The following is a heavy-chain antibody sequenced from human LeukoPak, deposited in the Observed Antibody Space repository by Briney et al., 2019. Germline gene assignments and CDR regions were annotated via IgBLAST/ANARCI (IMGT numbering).Heavy chain of an antibody. CDR1: GFTFSSYA. CDR3: AKGRKNSGSYQYYFDY. Sequence: GSLRLSCAASGFTFSSYAMSWVRQAPGKGLEWVSAISGSGGTTYYADSVKGRFTISRDNAKNSLYLQMNSLRAEDTALYYCAKGRKNSGSYQYYFDYWGQGTLVTVSS. J-gene: IGHJ4*02. D-gene: IGHD1-26*01. CDR2: ISGSGGTT. V-gene: IGHV3-23*01.